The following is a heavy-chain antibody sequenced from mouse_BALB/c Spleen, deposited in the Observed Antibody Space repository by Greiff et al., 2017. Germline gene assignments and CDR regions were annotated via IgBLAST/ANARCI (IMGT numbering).Heavy chain of an antibody. D-gene: IGHD2-10*01. V-gene: IGHV5-9-4*01. Sequence: EVQGVESGGGLVQPGGSLKLSCAASGFTFSSYAMSWVRQSPEKRLEWVAEISSGGSYTYYPDTVTGRFTISRDNAKNTLYLEMSSLRSEDTAMYYCARAYYGNSWFAYWGQGTLVTVSA. CDR3: ARAYYGNSWFAY. J-gene: IGHJ3*01. CDR1: GFTFSSYA. CDR2: ISSGGSYT.